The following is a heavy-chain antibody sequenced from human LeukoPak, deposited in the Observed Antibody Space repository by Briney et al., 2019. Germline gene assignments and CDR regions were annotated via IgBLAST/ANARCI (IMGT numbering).Heavy chain of an antibody. D-gene: IGHD3-22*01. CDR3: AKDSSVYNFDSRNLDY. Sequence: GGSLRLSRAASGFTFSSYGIHWVRQAPGKGLEWVAFIRYDGNNKYYADSVKGRFTISRDNSKNTLYLQMNSLRVEDTAVYYCAKDSSVYNFDSRNLDYWGQGTRVTVSS. CDR2: IRYDGNNK. V-gene: IGHV3-30*02. J-gene: IGHJ4*02. CDR1: GFTFSSYG.